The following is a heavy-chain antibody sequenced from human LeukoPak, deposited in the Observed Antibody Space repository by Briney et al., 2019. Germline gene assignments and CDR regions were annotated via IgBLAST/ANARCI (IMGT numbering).Heavy chain of an antibody. V-gene: IGHV4-59*08. Sequence: PSETLSLTCTVSGGSISSYCWSWIRQPPGKGLEWIGYIYYSGSTNYNPSLKSLVTISVDTSKNQFSLKLSSVTAADTAVYYCVRGFIAVAGYGVYYYYGMDVWGQGTTVTVSS. CDR2: IYYSGST. CDR3: VRGFIAVAGYGVYYYYGMDV. CDR1: GGSISSYC. D-gene: IGHD6-19*01. J-gene: IGHJ6*02.